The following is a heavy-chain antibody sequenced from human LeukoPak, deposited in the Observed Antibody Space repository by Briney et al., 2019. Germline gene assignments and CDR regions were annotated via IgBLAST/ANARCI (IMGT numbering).Heavy chain of an antibody. CDR3: AIPPLSGTGSSRPLAGVDA. J-gene: IGHJ6*02. CDR1: GFTFSSYA. CDR2: ISGSGGST. Sequence: GGSLRLSCAASGFTFSSYAMSWVRQAPGKGLEWVSAISGSGGSTCYADSVKGRFTISRDNSKNTLYLQMNSLRAEDTAVYYCAIPPLSGTGSSRPLAGVDAWGQGTTVTVSS. V-gene: IGHV3-23*01. D-gene: IGHD3-10*01.